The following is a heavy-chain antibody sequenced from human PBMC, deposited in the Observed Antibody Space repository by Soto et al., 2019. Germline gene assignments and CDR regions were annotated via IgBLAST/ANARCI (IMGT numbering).Heavy chain of an antibody. CDR3: ARDQEAGSFFPYYYGMDV. CDR2: ISSSGSTI. D-gene: IGHD6-13*01. J-gene: IGHJ6*02. CDR1: GLRFCSYE. Sequence: CGLRFCSYEMNWVRQDPGKGLEWVSYISSSGSTIYYADPVKGRFTISRDNAKNSLYLQMDSLRAEDTAVYYCARDQEAGSFFPYYYGMDVWGQWATVTVSS. V-gene: IGHV3-48*03.